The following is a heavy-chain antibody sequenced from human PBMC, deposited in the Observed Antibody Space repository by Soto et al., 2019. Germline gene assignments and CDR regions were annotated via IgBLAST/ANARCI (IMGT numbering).Heavy chain of an antibody. CDR2: IYDDGSA. D-gene: IGHD2-15*01. CDR3: SRDKYCSGGSCRKNWFDP. CDR1: GGSISSSY. J-gene: IGHJ5*02. V-gene: IGHV4-59*01. Sequence: PPETLSRTCTVSGGSISSSYWIWIRQPPGKGLEWLAYIYDDGSANYYPSLKSLATISLDMSKNQFSLKLTSVTAADSAVYYCSRDKYCSGGSCRKNWFDPWGQGTLVTVSS.